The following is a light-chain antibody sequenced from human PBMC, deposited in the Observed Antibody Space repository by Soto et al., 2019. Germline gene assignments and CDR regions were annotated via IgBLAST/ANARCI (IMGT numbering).Light chain of an antibody. Sequence: QSVLTQPPSVSGAPGQRVTISCTGSSSNIGAGYDVHWYQQLPGTAPKLLIYGNSNRPSGVPDRFSGSKSGTSASLAITGLEAEDEADYDCQCYDSSLSGSVVFGGGTKVTVL. J-gene: IGLJ2*01. CDR1: SSNIGAGYD. CDR2: GNS. CDR3: QCYDSSLSGSVV. V-gene: IGLV1-40*01.